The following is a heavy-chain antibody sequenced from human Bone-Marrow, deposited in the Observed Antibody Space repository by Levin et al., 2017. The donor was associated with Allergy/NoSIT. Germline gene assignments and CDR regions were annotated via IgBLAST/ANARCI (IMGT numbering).Heavy chain of an antibody. CDR1: GFKFSDYY. D-gene: IGHD2-15*01. V-gene: IGHV3-11*01. CDR3: ARILGYCSDSTCYLDY. J-gene: IGHJ4*02. CDR2: ISSSGTII. Sequence: GGSLRLSCAASGFKFSDYYMSWVRQAPGKGLEWVSYISSSGTIIYYADSVKGRFTISRDNAKNSLFLQINSLRAEDTAVYYCARILGYCSDSTCYLDYWGQGTLVTVSS.